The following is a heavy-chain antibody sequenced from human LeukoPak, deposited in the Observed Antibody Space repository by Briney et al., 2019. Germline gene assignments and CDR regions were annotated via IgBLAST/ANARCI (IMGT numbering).Heavy chain of an antibody. CDR1: GGSISSGSYY. J-gene: IGHJ1*01. CDR2: IYTSGST. Sequence: PSQTLSLTCTVSGGSISSGSYYWSWIRQPAGKGLEWIGRIYTSGSTNYNPSLKSRVTISVDTSKNQFSLKMTSVTAADTAVYYCASIVVLTGMGWYSQYWGQGTLVSVSS. D-gene: IGHD3-9*01. V-gene: IGHV4-61*02. CDR3: ASIVVLTGMGWYSQY.